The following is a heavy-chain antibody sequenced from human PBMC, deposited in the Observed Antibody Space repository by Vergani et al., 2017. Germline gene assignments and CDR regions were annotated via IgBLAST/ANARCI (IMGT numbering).Heavy chain of an antibody. CDR3: ARVWGYCSSTSCYQYYFDY. CDR1: GGSISSYY. CDR2: IYYSGST. J-gene: IGHJ4*02. V-gene: IGHV4-59*01. Sequence: QVQLQESGPGLVKPSETLSLTCTVSGGSISSYYWSWIRQPPGKGLEWIGYIYYSGSTNYNPSLKSRVTISVDTSKNQFSLKLSSVTAADTAVYYCARVWGYCSSTSCYQYYFDYWGQGTLVGVSS. D-gene: IGHD2-2*01.